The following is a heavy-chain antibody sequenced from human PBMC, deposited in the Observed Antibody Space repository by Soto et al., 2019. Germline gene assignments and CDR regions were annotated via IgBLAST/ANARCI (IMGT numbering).Heavy chain of an antibody. J-gene: IGHJ5*02. D-gene: IGHD3-22*01. V-gene: IGHV4-61*08. Sequence: SETLSLTCTVSGGSISSGDYYWSWIRQPPGKGLEWIGYIYYSGSTNYNPSLKSRVTISVDTSKNQFSLKLSSVTAADTAVYYCARELDSSGYPDWFDPWGQGTLVTVSS. CDR3: ARELDSSGYPDWFDP. CDR1: GGSISSGDYY. CDR2: IYYSGST.